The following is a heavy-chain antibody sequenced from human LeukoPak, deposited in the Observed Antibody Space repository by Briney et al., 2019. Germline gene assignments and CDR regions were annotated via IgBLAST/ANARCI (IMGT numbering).Heavy chain of an antibody. CDR2: ISYDGSNK. CDR3: ARDLGGD. D-gene: IGHD3-10*01. Sequence: PGGSLRLSCAASGFTFSSYAMHWVRQAPGKGLEWVAVISYDGSNKYYADSVKGRFTISRDNSKNTLYLQMNSLRADDTAVYYCARDLGGDWGQGTLVTVSS. CDR1: GFTFSSYA. V-gene: IGHV3-30-3*01. J-gene: IGHJ4*02.